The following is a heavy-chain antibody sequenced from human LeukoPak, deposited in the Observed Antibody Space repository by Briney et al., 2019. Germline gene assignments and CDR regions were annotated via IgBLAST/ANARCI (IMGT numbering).Heavy chain of an antibody. Sequence: QAGGSLRLSCAASGFTFSKYWMLWGRQAPGKGLESVSRINTDGTVTTYADSVKGRSTVSRDNADNTMFLQMNSVRAEDTAVYYCATKQWLAPPPGSWGQGTPVTVSS. CDR3: ATKQWLAPPPGS. CDR2: INTDGTVT. CDR1: GFTFSKYW. V-gene: IGHV3-74*01. J-gene: IGHJ5*02. D-gene: IGHD6-19*01.